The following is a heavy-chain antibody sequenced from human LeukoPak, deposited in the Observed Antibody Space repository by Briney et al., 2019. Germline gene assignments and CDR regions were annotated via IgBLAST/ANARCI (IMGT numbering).Heavy chain of an antibody. V-gene: IGHV3-74*01. J-gene: IGHJ3*02. CDR2: INTDGSDT. D-gene: IGHD1-1*01. CDR3: AIGNGHGFRN. Sequence: PGGSLRLSCAASGFTFSSYWMHWVRQAPGKGLVWVSHINTDGSDTNYADSVKGRFTISRDNAKNALYLQMNSLRAEDTAVYYCAIGNGHGFRNWGRGTMVTVSS. CDR1: GFTFSSYW.